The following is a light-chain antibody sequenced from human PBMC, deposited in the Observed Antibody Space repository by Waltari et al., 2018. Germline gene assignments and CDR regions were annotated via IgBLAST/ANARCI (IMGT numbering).Light chain of an antibody. J-gene: IGLJ3*02. V-gene: IGLV3-21*04. CDR3: QVWDDVTDSGV. CDR1: NIGSKS. CDR2: YDS. Sequence: YVLTQPHSVSVDPGKTARLTCGGDNIGSKSVHWSPQKPGQAPVLVMFYDSDRPSENPERVSCSNSGNTATLTISWVEAEDEADYHCQVWDDVTDSGVFGGGTKLTVL.